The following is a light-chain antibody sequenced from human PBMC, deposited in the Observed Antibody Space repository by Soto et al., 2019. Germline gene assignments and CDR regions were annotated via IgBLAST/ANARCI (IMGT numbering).Light chain of an antibody. CDR2: LVS. V-gene: IGKV2-28*01. CDR3: MQALQTPRT. J-gene: IGKJ1*01. Sequence: DIVMTQSPLSLPVTPGEPASISCRSSQSLLHSNGYNYLDWYLQTPWQSPQLLIYLVSNRASGVPDRFSGSGSGTDFTLKISRVEAEDVGVYYCMQALQTPRTFGQGTKVEIK. CDR1: QSLLHSNGYNY.